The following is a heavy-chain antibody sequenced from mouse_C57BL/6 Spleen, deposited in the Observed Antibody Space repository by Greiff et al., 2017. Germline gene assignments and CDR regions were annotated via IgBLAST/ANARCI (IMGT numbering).Heavy chain of an antibody. Sequence: QVQLQQSGAELARPGASVKLSCKASGYTFTSYGISWVKQRTGQGLELIGEIYPRSGNTYYNEKFKGKATLTADKSSSTAYMELRSLTSEDSAVYFCARDTTVVPYYFDYWGQGTTLTVSS. CDR2: IYPRSGNT. V-gene: IGHV1-81*01. CDR3: ARDTTVVPYYFDY. CDR1: GYTFTSYG. D-gene: IGHD1-1*01. J-gene: IGHJ2*01.